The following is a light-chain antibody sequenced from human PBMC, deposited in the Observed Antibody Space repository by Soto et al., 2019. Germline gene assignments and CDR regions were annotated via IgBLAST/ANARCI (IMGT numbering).Light chain of an antibody. CDR3: QHYRTS. J-gene: IGKJ4*01. CDR1: QSVSSSY. V-gene: IGKV3-20*01. CDR2: GAS. Sequence: EIVLIQSPGTLSLSPGERATLSCRASQSVSSSYLAWYQQKPGQAPRQLIYGASSRATGIPDRFSGSGSGTDFTLTITRLEPEDFAVYYCQHYRTSFGGGTRVEIK.